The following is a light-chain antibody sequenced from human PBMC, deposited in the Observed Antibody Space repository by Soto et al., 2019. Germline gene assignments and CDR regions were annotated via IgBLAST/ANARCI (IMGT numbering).Light chain of an antibody. J-gene: IGKJ1*01. CDR1: QSVSSN. CDR3: QRYGTSLTWT. V-gene: IGKV3-15*01. CDR2: GAS. Sequence: EIVMTQSPATLSVSPGERATLSCRASQSVSSNLAWYQQKPGQAPRLLIYGASTRATGIPARFSGTRSGTEFTLTISGLQSEDFAIYYCQRYGTSLTWTFGQGTKVDIK.